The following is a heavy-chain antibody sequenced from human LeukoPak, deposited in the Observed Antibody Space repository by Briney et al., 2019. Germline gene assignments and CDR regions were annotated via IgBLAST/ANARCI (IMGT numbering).Heavy chain of an antibody. CDR3: ASHLEYYYDSSGYSPRAKDAFDI. CDR1: GFTFSSYS. V-gene: IGHV3-21*01. J-gene: IGHJ3*02. D-gene: IGHD3-22*01. CDR2: ISSSSSYI. Sequence: GGSLRLSCAASGFTFSSYSMNWVRQAPGKGLEWVSSISSSSSYIYYADSVKGRFTISRDNAKNSLYLQMNSLRAEDTAVYYCASHLEYYYDSSGYSPRAKDAFDIWGQGTMVTVSS.